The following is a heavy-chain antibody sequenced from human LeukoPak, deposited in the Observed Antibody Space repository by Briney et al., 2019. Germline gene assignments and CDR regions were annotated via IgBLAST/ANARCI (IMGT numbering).Heavy chain of an antibody. D-gene: IGHD2-2*01. Sequence: SETLSLTCAISGASISSTNWWIWVRQPPGKGLEWIGEMHHSGHTNYNPSLKSRITISVDKSKNQVFLRLNSVAAADTALYYCARAQEGCSRASCYLEPWGQGTLVTVSS. CDR1: GASISSTNW. CDR2: MHHSGHT. V-gene: IGHV4-4*02. J-gene: IGHJ5*02. CDR3: ARAQEGCSRASCYLEP.